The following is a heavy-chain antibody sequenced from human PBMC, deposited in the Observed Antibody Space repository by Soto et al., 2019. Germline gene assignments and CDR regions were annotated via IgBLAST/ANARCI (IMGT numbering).Heavy chain of an antibody. D-gene: IGHD3-16*01. J-gene: IGHJ4*02. CDR2: VYYDGST. CDR3: ARLEGGGGSFDY. CDR1: GGSINSYY. Sequence: SETLSLTCSVSGGSINSYYWSWIRQPPGKGLEWIGYVYYDGSTNYNPSLKSRVTISVDTSKNQFSLRLTSVTAADTAVYYCARLEGGGGSFDYWGQGILVTVSS. V-gene: IGHV4-59*08.